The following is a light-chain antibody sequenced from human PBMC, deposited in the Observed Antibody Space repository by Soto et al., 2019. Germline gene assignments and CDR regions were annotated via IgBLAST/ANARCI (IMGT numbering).Light chain of an antibody. CDR3: SSYTSSSTLLDV. CDR1: SSDIGGFSY. CDR2: EVI. Sequence: QSALTQPASVSGSPGQSITISCTGTSSDIGGFSYVSWYQQHPGKAPKLMIYEVINRPSGVSNRFSGSKSGNTASLTISGLQAEDEADYYCSSYTSSSTLLDVFGTGTKVTVL. J-gene: IGLJ1*01. V-gene: IGLV2-14*01.